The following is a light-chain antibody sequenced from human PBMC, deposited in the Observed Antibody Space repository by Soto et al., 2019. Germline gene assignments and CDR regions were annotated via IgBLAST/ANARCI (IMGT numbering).Light chain of an antibody. V-gene: IGLV2-11*01. CDR2: DVS. CDR1: SSDVGGYNY. CDR3: CSYAGTYTYV. J-gene: IGLJ1*01. Sequence: QSALTQPRSVSGSPGESVAISCTGTSSDVGGYNYVSWYQQHPGKAPTLMIFDVSKRPSGVPDRFSGSKSGNTASLTISGLQADDEADYYCCSYAGTYTYVFGTGTKLTVL.